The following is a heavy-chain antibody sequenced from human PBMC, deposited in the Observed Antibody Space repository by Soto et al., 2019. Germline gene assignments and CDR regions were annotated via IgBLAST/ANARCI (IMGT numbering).Heavy chain of an antibody. D-gene: IGHD5-18*01. Sequence: GGSLRLSCAASGFTFSSYGMHWVRQAPGKGLEWVAVIWYDGSNKYYADSVKGRFTISRDNSKNTLYLQMNSLRAEDTAVYYCARDNTAMVTWYFDYWGQGTLVTVSS. CDR1: GFTFSSYG. J-gene: IGHJ4*02. CDR3: ARDNTAMVTWYFDY. V-gene: IGHV3-33*01. CDR2: IWYDGSNK.